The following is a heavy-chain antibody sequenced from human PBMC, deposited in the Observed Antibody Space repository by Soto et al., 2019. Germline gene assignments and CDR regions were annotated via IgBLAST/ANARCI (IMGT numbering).Heavy chain of an antibody. CDR3: AYEFRRAGMDV. D-gene: IGHD3-10*01. J-gene: IGHJ6*02. Sequence: PGWSLRLSCASSVFTFSSYEMNWVRQAPGKGLEWVSYISSSGSTIYYADSVKGRFTISRDNAKNSLYLQMNSLRAEDTAVYYCAYEFRRAGMDVWGQGTTVTV. CDR2: ISSSGSTI. V-gene: IGHV3-48*03. CDR1: VFTFSSYE.